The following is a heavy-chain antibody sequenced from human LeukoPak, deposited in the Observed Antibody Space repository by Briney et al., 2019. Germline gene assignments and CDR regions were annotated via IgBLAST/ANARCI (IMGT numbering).Heavy chain of an antibody. CDR2: IRYDGSNK. D-gene: IGHD3-3*01. CDR1: GFTFSSYG. Sequence: PGRSLRLSCAASGFTFSSYGMHWVRQAPGKGLEWVAFIRYDGSNKYYADSVRGRFTISRDNSKNTLYLQMNSLRAEDTAVYYCAKEALRFLEWLFGYYMDVWGKGTTVTVSS. V-gene: IGHV3-30*02. J-gene: IGHJ6*03. CDR3: AKEALRFLEWLFGYYMDV.